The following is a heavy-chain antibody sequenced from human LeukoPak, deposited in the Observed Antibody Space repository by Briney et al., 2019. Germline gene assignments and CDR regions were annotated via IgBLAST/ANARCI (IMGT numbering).Heavy chain of an antibody. CDR1: GFTFSSYG. J-gene: IGHJ4*02. D-gene: IGHD3-3*01. CDR2: IRYDGSNK. CDR3: AKDPTYDFWSGSY. V-gene: IGHV3-30*02. Sequence: GGSLRLSCAASGFTFSSYGMHWVRQAPGKGLEWVAFIRYDGSNKYYADSVKGRFTISRDNSKNTLYLQMNSLRAEDMAVYYCAKDPTYDFWSGSYWGQGTLVTVSS.